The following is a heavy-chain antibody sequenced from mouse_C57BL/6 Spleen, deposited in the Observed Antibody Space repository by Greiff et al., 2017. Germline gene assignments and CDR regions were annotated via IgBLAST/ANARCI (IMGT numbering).Heavy chain of an antibody. CDR1: GYAFSSSW. CDR3: ARWEGNYYFDY. J-gene: IGHJ2*01. D-gene: IGHD2-1*01. V-gene: IGHV1-82*01. CDR2: IYPGDGDT. Sequence: QVQLQQSGPELVKPGASVKISCKASGYAFSSSWMNWVKQRPGKGLEWIGRIYPGDGDTNYNGKFKGKATLTADKSSSTAYMQLSSLTSEDSAVYFCARWEGNYYFDYWGQGTTLTVSS.